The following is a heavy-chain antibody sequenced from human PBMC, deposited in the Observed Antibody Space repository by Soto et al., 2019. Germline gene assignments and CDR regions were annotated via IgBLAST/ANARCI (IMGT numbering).Heavy chain of an antibody. CDR2: ISGSGGST. D-gene: IGHD6-19*01. CDR1: GFTFSSYA. V-gene: IGHV3-23*01. CDR3: AGRSSGWYSDAFDI. Sequence: GGSLRLSCAASGFTFSSYAMSWVRQAPGKGLEWVSAISGSGGSTYYADSVKGRFTIPRDNSKNTLYLQMNSLRAEDTAIYYCAGRSSGWYSDAFDIWGQGTMVTVSS. J-gene: IGHJ3*02.